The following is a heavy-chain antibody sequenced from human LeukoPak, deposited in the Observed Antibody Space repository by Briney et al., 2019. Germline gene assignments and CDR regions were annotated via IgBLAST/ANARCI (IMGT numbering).Heavy chain of an antibody. CDR2: ISGSGGST. D-gene: IGHD6-13*01. Sequence: GGSLRLSCASSGFTFSSYAMSWVRQAPGKGLEWVSAISGSGGSTYYADSVKGRFTIFRDNSKNTLHLQMNSLRAEDTAVYYCAKLIEAAGINYWGQGTLVTVSS. CDR1: GFTFSSYA. J-gene: IGHJ4*02. CDR3: AKLIEAAGINY. V-gene: IGHV3-23*01.